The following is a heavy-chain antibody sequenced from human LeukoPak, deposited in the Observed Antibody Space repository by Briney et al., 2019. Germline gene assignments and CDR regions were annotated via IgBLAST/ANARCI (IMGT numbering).Heavy chain of an antibody. CDR2: INHSGST. V-gene: IGHV4-34*01. D-gene: IGHD2-21*02. Sequence: GSLRLSCAASGFTFSSYAMSWIRQPPGKGLEWIGEINHSGSTNYNPSLKSRVTISVDTSKNQFSLKLSSVTAADTAVYYCAREYSKDCGGDCYNFDYWGQGTLVTVSS. CDR3: AREYSKDCGGDCYNFDY. CDR1: GFTFSSYA. J-gene: IGHJ4*02.